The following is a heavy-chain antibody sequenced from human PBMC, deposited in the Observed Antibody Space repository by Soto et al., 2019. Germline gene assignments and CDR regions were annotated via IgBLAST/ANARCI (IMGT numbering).Heavy chain of an antibody. CDR3: AKGMYYYDSSGYRLFDY. Sequence: EVQLLDSGGGLIQPGGSLRLSCAASGFTFRNYAMNWVRQAPGKGLEWVSGISVSGGSTYYADSMKGRFTVSRDNSKSTVFLQMNSLRAEDTAVYFCAKGMYYYDSSGYRLFDYWGQGTLVTVSS. V-gene: IGHV3-23*01. CDR2: ISVSGGST. D-gene: IGHD3-22*01. CDR1: GFTFRNYA. J-gene: IGHJ4*02.